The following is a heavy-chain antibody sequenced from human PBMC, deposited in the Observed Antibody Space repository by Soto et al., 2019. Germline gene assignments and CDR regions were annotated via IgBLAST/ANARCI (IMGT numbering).Heavy chain of an antibody. CDR3: AREGEMPYYYSDLDV. V-gene: IGHV1-18*01. J-gene: IGHJ6*02. CDR1: GYTFTTYG. D-gene: IGHD3-16*01. Sequence: ASVKVSCKASGYTFTTYGISWVRRAPGQGLEWMGWISTYDGHTKYAQKFQGRIIMTTDTSTSTVYMDLRSLRSDDTAVYYCAREGEMPYYYSDLDVWGQGTTVTVLL. CDR2: ISTYDGHT.